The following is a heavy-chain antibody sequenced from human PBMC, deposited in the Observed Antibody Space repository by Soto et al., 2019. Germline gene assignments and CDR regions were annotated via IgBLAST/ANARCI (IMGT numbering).Heavy chain of an antibody. D-gene: IGHD3-3*01. CDR3: AKDVTMAGRYGMDV. J-gene: IGHJ6*02. CDR2: ISGSGGST. Sequence: GGSLRLSCAASGFTFSSYAMSWVRQAPGKGLEWVSAISGSGGSTYYADSVKGRFTISRDNSKNTLYLQMNSLRAEDTAVYYCAKDVTMAGRYGMDVWGQGTTVTVSS. CDR1: GFTFSSYA. V-gene: IGHV3-23*01.